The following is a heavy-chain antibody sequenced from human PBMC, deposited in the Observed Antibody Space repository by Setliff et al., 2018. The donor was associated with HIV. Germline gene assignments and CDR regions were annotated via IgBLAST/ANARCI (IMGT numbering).Heavy chain of an antibody. CDR3: ARGQYYNFWSGFTTVYYYVDV. Sequence: ASVKVSCKASGYTFTSYDINWVRQATGQGLEWMGWMNPNSGNTGYAQKFQGRVTMTRNTSISTAYMELSSLRSEDTAVYYCARGQYYNFWSGFTTVYYYVDVWGKGTTVTV. J-gene: IGHJ6*03. D-gene: IGHD3-3*01. CDR2: MNPNSGNT. CDR1: GYTFTSYD. V-gene: IGHV1-8*01.